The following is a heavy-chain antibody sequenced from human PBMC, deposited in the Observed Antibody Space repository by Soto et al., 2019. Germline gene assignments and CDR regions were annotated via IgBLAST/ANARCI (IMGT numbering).Heavy chain of an antibody. J-gene: IGHJ6*02. D-gene: IGHD2-8*01. CDR3: ARVIRYCTNRVCYNKGYYYDYYGMDV. Sequence: SVKVSCNTFGCSFTGCYMHCVRRHPGQRLEWMGWINHNSGGTNYAQKFQCRVTMTRDTSISTAYMELSRLRSDDTAVYYCARVIRYCTNRVCYNKGYYYDYYGMDVWGQGTTVTVSS. V-gene: IGHV1-2*02. CDR1: GCSFTGCY. CDR2: INHNSGGT.